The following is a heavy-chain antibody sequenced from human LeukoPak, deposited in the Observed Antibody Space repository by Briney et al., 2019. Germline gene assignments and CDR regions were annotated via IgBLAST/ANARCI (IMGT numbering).Heavy chain of an antibody. V-gene: IGHV3-30*18. Sequence: PGGSLRLSCAASGLTFSSYGMHWVRQAPGKGLEWVAVISYDGSNKYYADSVKGRFTISRDNSKNTLYLQMNSLRAEDTAVYYCAKDGSRYYDSSGYYRGDNWFDPWGQGTLVTVSS. CDR3: AKDGSRYYDSSGYYRGDNWFDP. J-gene: IGHJ5*02. D-gene: IGHD3-22*01. CDR2: ISYDGSNK. CDR1: GLTFSSYG.